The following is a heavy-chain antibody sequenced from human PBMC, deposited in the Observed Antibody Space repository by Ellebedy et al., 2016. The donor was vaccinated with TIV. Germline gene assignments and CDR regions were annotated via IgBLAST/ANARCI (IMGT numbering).Heavy chain of an antibody. D-gene: IGHD5-18*01. CDR2: INHSGST. CDR3: ARGRHSYGSFDFDY. J-gene: IGHJ4*02. Sequence: MPGGSLRLSCAVYGGSFSGYYWSWIRQPPGKGLEWIGEINHSGSTNYNPSLKSRVTISVDTSKNQFSLQLNSVTPEDTAVYYCARGRHSYGSFDFDYWGQGTLVTVSS. CDR1: GGSFSGYY. V-gene: IGHV4-34*01.